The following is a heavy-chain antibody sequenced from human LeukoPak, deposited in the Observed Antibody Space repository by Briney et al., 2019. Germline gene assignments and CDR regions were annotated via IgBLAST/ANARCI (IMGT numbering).Heavy chain of an antibody. J-gene: IGHJ4*02. CDR3: ARRYYYGSGSYDY. CDR1: GFTFDDKD. D-gene: IGHD3-10*01. Sequence: SGGSLRLSCVASGFTFDDKDMSWVRQDPGKGLEWVSGINWNGGRTYYADSVKGRFTISRDNAKNSLYLQMNSLRAEDTAVYYCARRYYYGSGSYDYWGQGTLVTVSS. V-gene: IGHV3-20*04. CDR2: INWNGGRT.